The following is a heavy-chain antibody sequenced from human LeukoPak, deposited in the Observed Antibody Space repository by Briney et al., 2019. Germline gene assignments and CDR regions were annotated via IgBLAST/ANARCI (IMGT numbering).Heavy chain of an antibody. D-gene: IGHD2-15*01. V-gene: IGHV1-2*02. CDR2: INPNSGGT. J-gene: IGHJ3*02. Sequence: ASVKVSCKASGYTFTGYYMHWVRQAPGQGLEWMGWINPNSGGTNYAQKFQGRVTMTRDTSISTAYMELSRLRSDDTAVYYCTAFLDGYCSGGSCYGSVGGDIWGQGTMVTVSS. CDR1: GYTFTGYY. CDR3: TAFLDGYCSGGSCYGSVGGDI.